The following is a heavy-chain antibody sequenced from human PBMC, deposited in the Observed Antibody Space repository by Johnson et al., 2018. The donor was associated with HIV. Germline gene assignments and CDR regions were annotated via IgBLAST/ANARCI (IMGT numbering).Heavy chain of an antibody. CDR1: GFTFDDYD. CDR2: ISWNGGSA. D-gene: IGHD3-22*01. J-gene: IGHJ3*02. V-gene: IGHV3-20*04. CDR3: ARDWCPRLDYYDSSGYYWAFDI. Sequence: VQLVESGGGVVWPGGSLRLSCAASGFTFDDYDMSWVRQAPGKGLEWVSGISWNGGSAEYADSVKGRFTSSRENAKNSLYLQMNGLRAEDTAVYYCARDWCPRLDYYDSSGYYWAFDIWGQGTMVTVSS.